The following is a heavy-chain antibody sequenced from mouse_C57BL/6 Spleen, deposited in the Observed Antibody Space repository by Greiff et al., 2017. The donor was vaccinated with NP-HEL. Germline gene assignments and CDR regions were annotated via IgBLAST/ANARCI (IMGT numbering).Heavy chain of an antibody. V-gene: IGHV1-85*01. D-gene: IGHD1-1*01. Sequence: VQLQESGPELVKPGASVKLSCKASGYTFTSYDINWVKQRPGQGLEWIGWIYPRDGSTKYNEKFKGKATLTVDTSSSTAYMELHSLTSEDSAVYFCARGDYGSSYAWFAYWGQGTLVTVSA. J-gene: IGHJ3*01. CDR3: ARGDYGSSYAWFAY. CDR1: GYTFTSYD. CDR2: IYPRDGST.